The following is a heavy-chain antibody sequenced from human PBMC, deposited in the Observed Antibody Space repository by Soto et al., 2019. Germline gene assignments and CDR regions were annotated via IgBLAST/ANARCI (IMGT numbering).Heavy chain of an antibody. CDR3: ARGVVLIGSGGSCPLDY. V-gene: IGHV4-59*01. J-gene: IGHJ4*02. Sequence: PSETLSLTCTVSGGSISSYYWSWIRQPPGKGLGWIGYIYYSGSTNCNPSLKSRVTISVDTSKNQFSLKLSSVTAADTAVYYCARGVVLIGSGGSCPLDYWGQGTLVTVSS. CDR1: GGSISSYY. D-gene: IGHD2-15*01. CDR2: IYYSGST.